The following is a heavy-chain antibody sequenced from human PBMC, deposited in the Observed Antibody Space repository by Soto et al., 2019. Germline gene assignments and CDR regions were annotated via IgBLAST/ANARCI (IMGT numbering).Heavy chain of an antibody. CDR1: GFTVSSNY. CDR2: ICSGGST. Sequence: GGSLRLSCAASGFTVSSNYMSWVRQAPGKGLEWVSVICSGGSTYYAESGKGRFTITRENSKNTLYLQMNSLSAEDTAVYYCAREVGDYVYYYYGMDVWGQGTTVTVSS. V-gene: IGHV3-53*01. D-gene: IGHD4-17*01. J-gene: IGHJ6*02. CDR3: AREVGDYVYYYYGMDV.